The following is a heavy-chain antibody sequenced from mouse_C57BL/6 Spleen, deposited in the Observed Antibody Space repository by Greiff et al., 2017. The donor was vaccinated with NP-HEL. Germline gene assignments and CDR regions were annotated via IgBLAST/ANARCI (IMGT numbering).Heavy chain of an antibody. CDR3: ARQRNYGSSYWFAY. CDR2: INPDSSTI. D-gene: IGHD1-1*01. J-gene: IGHJ3*01. Sequence: EVKVIESGGGLVQPGGSLKLSCAASGIDFSRYWMSWVRRAPGKGLEWIGEINPDSSTINYAPSLKDKFIISRDNAKNTLYLQMSKVRSEDTALYYCARQRNYGSSYWFAYWGQGTLVTVSA. V-gene: IGHV4-1*01. CDR1: GIDFSRYW.